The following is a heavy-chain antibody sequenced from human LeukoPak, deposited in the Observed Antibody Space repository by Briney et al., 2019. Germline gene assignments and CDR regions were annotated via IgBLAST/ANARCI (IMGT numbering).Heavy chain of an antibody. J-gene: IGHJ4*02. CDR3: AILGYCSSTSCQTDY. V-gene: IGHV1-18*01. CDR1: GYTFTSCG. D-gene: IGHD2-2*01. Sequence: ASVKVSCKASGYTFTSCGISWVRQAPGQGLEWMGWISAYNGNTNYAQKLQGRVTMTTDTSTSTAYMELRSLRSDDTAVYYCAILGYCSSTSCQTDYWGQGTLVTVSS. CDR2: ISAYNGNT.